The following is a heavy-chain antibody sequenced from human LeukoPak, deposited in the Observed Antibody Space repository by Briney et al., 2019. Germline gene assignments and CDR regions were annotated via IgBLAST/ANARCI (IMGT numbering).Heavy chain of an antibody. J-gene: IGHJ4*02. CDR1: GYTLTAYY. CDR2: INPNSGDP. CDR3: ARGGDGNRRDFDY. V-gene: IGHV1-2*02. Sequence: ASVKVSCKASGYTLTAYYLHWVRQAPGQGLEWMGWINPNSGDPNYALNFEGRVTMARDTSISTAYMELSSLRSDDKAVYYCARGGDGNRRDFDYWGQGTLVTVSS. D-gene: IGHD5-24*01.